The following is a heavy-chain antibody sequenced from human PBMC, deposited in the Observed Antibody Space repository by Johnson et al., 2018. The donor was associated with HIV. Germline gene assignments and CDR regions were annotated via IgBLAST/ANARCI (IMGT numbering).Heavy chain of an antibody. D-gene: IGHD6-19*01. V-gene: IGHV3-30*19. CDR3: ARGIAVSNWVDI. CDR1: RFTFSTYG. CDR2: ISYDGSNK. Sequence: QVHLVESGGGVVQPGRSLRLSCSASRFTFSTYGIHWVRQAPGKGLEWVAVISYDGSNKYYADSVKGRFTISRDNSKNTLYLQMNSLRAEDTAVYYCARGIAVSNWVDIWGQGTMVTVSS. J-gene: IGHJ3*02.